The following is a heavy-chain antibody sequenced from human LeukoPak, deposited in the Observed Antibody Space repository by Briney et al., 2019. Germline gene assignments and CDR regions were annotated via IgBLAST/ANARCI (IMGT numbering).Heavy chain of an antibody. CDR2: IYPGDSDT. CDR1: GYSFTSYW. CDR3: ARRIDDDFDI. Sequence: GESLKISCKGSGYSFTSYWLGWVRQMPGEGLEWMGIIYPGDSDTRYSPSFQGQVTISADKSISTAYLQWSSLKASDTGMYYCARRIDDDFDIWGQGTMVTVSS. J-gene: IGHJ3*02. V-gene: IGHV5-51*01.